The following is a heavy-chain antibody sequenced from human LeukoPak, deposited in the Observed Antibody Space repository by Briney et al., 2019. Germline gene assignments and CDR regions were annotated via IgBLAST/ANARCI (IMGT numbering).Heavy chain of an antibody. CDR3: ARLSDGYNGKGAL. CDR2: VYYTGST. Sequence: NPSETLSLTCTVSGGSISSYYWSWVRQPPGKGLEWIGFVYYTGSTNYSPSLKSRVTISVDTSKNQVSLKLRSVTAADTAVYYCARLSDGYNGKGALWGQGTLVTVSS. J-gene: IGHJ4*02. V-gene: IGHV4-59*01. CDR1: GGSISSYY. D-gene: IGHD5-24*01.